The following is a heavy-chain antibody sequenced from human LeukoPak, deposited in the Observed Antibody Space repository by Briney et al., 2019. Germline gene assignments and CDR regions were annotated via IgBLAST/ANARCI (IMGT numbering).Heavy chain of an antibody. CDR2: INHSGST. J-gene: IGHJ5*02. Sequence: PSETLSLTCAVYGGSFSGYYWCWIRQPPGKGLEWIGEINHSGSTNYNPSLKSRVTISLDTSKNQFSLKLSSVTAADTAVYYCARGQITIFGVVIISKQKFDPWGQGTLVTVSS. V-gene: IGHV4-34*01. CDR3: ARGQITIFGVVIISKQKFDP. CDR1: GGSFSGYY. D-gene: IGHD3-3*01.